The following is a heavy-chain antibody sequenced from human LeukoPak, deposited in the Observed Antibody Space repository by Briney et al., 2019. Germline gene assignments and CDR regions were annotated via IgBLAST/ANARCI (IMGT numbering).Heavy chain of an antibody. J-gene: IGHJ4*02. V-gene: IGHV4-38-2*02. CDR1: GYSISSGYY. Sequence: SETLSLTCTVSGYSISSGYYWGWIRQPPGKGLEWIGSIYHSGSTNYNPSLKSRVTISLDTSKNQFSLKLNSVTTTDSAVYYCARVSAAGGTRLFDYWGQGTLVTVSS. CDR2: IYHSGST. CDR3: ARVSAAGGTRLFDY. D-gene: IGHD6-13*01.